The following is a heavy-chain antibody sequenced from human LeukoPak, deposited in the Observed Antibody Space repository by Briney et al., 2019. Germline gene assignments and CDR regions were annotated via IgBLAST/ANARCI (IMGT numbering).Heavy chain of an antibody. CDR3: AREADYYDSSGYYLLYYYYGMDV. J-gene: IGHJ6*04. CDR2: ISGSGGST. CDR1: GFTFSSYA. Sequence: GGSLRLSCAASGFTFSSYAMSWVRQAPGKGLEWVSAISGSGGSTYYADSVKGRFTISRDNSKNTLYLQMNSLRAEDTAVYYCAREADYYDSSGYYLLYYYYGMDVWGKGTTVTVSS. D-gene: IGHD3-22*01. V-gene: IGHV3-23*01.